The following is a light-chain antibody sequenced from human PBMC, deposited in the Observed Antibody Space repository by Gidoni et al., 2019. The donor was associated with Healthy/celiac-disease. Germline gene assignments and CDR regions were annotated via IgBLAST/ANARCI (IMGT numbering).Light chain of an antibody. V-gene: IGLV2-11*01. Sequence: QSALTQPRSASGSPGQSVTISCTGTSSDVGGYNYVSWYQYHPGKAPKLMIYDVSKRPSGVPDRFSGSKSGNTASLTISGLQAEDDADYYCCSYAGSYTLIFGGGTKLTVL. J-gene: IGLJ2*01. CDR3: CSYAGSYTLI. CDR1: SSDVGGYNY. CDR2: DVS.